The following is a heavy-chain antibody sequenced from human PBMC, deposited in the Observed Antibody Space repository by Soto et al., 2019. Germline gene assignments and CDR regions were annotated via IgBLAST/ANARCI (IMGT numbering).Heavy chain of an antibody. D-gene: IGHD5-12*01. CDR1: GYTFTSYD. Sequence: ASVKVSCKASGYTFTSYDINWVRQATGQGLEWMGWMNPNSGNTGYAQKFQGRVTMTRNTSISTAYMELSSLRSEDTAVYYCARAAIVARDFDYWGQGTLVTVS. CDR3: ARAAIVARDFDY. CDR2: MNPNSGNT. V-gene: IGHV1-8*01. J-gene: IGHJ4*02.